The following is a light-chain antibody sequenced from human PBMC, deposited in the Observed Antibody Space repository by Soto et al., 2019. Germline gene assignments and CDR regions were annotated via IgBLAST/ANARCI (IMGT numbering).Light chain of an antibody. J-gene: IGKJ4*01. Sequence: EIVLTQSPGTLSLSAGGGATLSCRASQSVTSNYLAWYQQKPGQAPRLLIHGASSRATGIPDRFSGSGSGTDFTLTITKLEPEDFAVYYCQQYCCSPLTFGGGTKVE. CDR3: QQYCCSPLT. V-gene: IGKV3-20*01. CDR2: GAS. CDR1: QSVTSNY.